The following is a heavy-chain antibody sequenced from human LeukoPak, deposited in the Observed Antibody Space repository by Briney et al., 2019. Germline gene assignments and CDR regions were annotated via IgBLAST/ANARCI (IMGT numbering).Heavy chain of an antibody. D-gene: IGHD4-23*01. CDR2: IYYSGST. CDR1: GGSISSHY. V-gene: IGHV4-59*11. J-gene: IGHJ3*02. Sequence: PSETLSLTCTVSGGSISSHYWSWIRQPPGKGLEWIGYIYYSGSTNYNPSLKSRVTISVDTSKNQFSLKLSSVTAADTAVYYCAREVRSYGGNSPDAFDIWGQGTMVTVSS. CDR3: AREVRSYGGNSPDAFDI.